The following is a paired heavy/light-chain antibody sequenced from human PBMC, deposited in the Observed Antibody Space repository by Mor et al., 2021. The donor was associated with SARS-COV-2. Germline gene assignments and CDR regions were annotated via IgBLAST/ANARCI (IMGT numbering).Heavy chain of an antibody. CDR2: ISGSGRST. CDR3: AKVGDYYDSSGYRYYFDN. CDR1: GFNFSNYG. V-gene: IGHV3-23*04. J-gene: IGHJ4*02. D-gene: IGHD3-22*01. Sequence: EVQLVDSGGGLVLPGGSLRLSCAASGFNFSNYGMSWVRQAPGKGLEWVSGISGSGRSTDSVDSVKGRFTISRDNSKNTLYLQMNSLRVEDTAVYYCAKVGDYYDSSGYRYYFDNWGQGTLVTVSS.
Light chain of an antibody. V-gene: IGKV4-1*01. Sequence: DIVMTQSPDSLAVSLGERATISCKSSQSVLYSSNNKNYLAWYQQKPGQPPKLLIYWASIRESGVPDRFSGSGSGTDFTLTISSLQAEDVAVYYCQQYYSSPYTFGQGTKLEIK. CDR2: WAS. CDR3: QQYYSSPYT. CDR1: QSVLYSSNNKNY. J-gene: IGKJ2*01.